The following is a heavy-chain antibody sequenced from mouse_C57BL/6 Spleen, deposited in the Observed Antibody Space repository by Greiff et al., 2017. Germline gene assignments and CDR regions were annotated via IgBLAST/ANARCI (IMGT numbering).Heavy chain of an antibody. J-gene: IGHJ1*03. CDR1: GYTFTSYW. V-gene: IGHV1-64*01. Sequence: VQLQQPGAELVKPGASVKLSCKASGYTFTSYWMHWVKQRPGQGLEWIGMIHPNSGSTNYNEKLKSKATLTVDKSTSTAYMQLSSLTSEDSAVYYCARDYYGSSLYWYFDVWGTGTTVTVSS. D-gene: IGHD1-1*01. CDR3: ARDYYGSSLYWYFDV. CDR2: IHPNSGST.